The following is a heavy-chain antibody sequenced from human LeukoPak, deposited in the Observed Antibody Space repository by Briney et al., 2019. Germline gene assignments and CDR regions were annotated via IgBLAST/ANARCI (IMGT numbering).Heavy chain of an antibody. D-gene: IGHD2-21*02. J-gene: IGHJ4*02. CDR1: GGTFSSYA. Sequence: SVKVSCKASGGTFSSYAIGWVRQAPGQGLEWMGGIIPIFGTANYAQKFQGRVTITADESTSTAYMELSSLRSEDTAVYYCARSSNCGGDCYYFDYWGQGTLVTVSS. CDR3: ARSSNCGGDCYYFDY. CDR2: IIPIFGTA. V-gene: IGHV1-69*01.